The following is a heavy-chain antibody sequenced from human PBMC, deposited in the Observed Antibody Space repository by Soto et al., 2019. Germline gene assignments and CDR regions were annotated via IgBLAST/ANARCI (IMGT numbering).Heavy chain of an antibody. CDR1: GGSISSGGYY. CDR2: NYYSGIT. CDR3: ARGSSIAGLYYGMDV. V-gene: IGHV4-31*03. Sequence: QVQLQESGPGLVKPSQTLSLTCTVSGGSISSGGYYWTWIRQHPGKGLEGIGYNYYSGITYYNPSLKSRVTISLDTSKIQFSLKLSSVTAADTAVYYCARGSSIAGLYYGMDVWGQGTTVTVSS. D-gene: IGHD6-6*01. J-gene: IGHJ6*02.